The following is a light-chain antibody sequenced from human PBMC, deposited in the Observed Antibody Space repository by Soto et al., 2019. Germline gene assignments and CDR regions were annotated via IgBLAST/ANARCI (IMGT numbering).Light chain of an antibody. CDR2: GNS. V-gene: IGLV1-40*01. Sequence: QYVLTQPPSVSGAPGQRVTISCTGSSSNIGAGYDVHWYQQLPGTAPKLLIYGNSNRPSGVPDRFSGSKSGTSASLAIPGLQAEDEADYYCQSYDSSLSALFGGGTQLTVL. CDR1: SSNIGAGYD. CDR3: QSYDSSLSAL. J-gene: IGLJ7*01.